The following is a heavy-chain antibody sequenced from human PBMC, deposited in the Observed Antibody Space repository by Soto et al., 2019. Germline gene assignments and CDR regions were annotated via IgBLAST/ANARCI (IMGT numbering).Heavy chain of an antibody. J-gene: IGHJ4*02. CDR1: GFPVSYGYY. D-gene: IGHD2-2*01. V-gene: IGHV4-38-2*01. Sequence: SENLSLTCGVSGFPVSYGYYWGRIRQPPGKGLEWLGSIYQSGKTYYNPSLKSRLTLSMDTSRNEFSLRLRSVTAADTAVYFCARLYCSSVSCYNDYWGPGALVTVSS. CDR3: ARLYCSSVSCYNDY. CDR2: IYQSGKT.